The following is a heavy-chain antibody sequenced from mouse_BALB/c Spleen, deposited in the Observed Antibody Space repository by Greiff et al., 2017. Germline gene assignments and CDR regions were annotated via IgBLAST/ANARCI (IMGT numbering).Heavy chain of an antibody. CDR2: IYPGSGNT. Sequence: QVQLQQSGPELVKPGASVKISCKASGYSFTGYFMNWVKQRTGQGLEWIGEIYPGSGNTYYNEKFKGKATLTADKSSSTAYMQLSSLTSEDSAVYFCARRDYYGNSYFDYWGQGTTLTVSA. CDR3: ARRDYYGNSYFDY. D-gene: IGHD1-1*01. CDR1: GYSFTGYF. V-gene: IGHV1-77*01. J-gene: IGHJ2*01.